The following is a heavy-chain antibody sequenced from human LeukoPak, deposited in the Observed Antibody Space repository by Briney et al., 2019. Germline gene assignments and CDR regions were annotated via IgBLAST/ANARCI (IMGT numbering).Heavy chain of an antibody. D-gene: IGHD6-13*01. V-gene: IGHV3-21*01. CDR1: GLPFENYS. Sequence: GGSLRLSCTASGLPFENYSLAWVRQAPGKGLEWVSSISSGSSYMYYTDLVKGRFTTSRDNAQNSVFLQMNSLRAEDTAIYYCARAYSSSYYVYWYFDLWGRGTLVTVSS. CDR3: ARAYSSSYYVYWYFDL. J-gene: IGHJ2*01. CDR2: ISSGSSYM.